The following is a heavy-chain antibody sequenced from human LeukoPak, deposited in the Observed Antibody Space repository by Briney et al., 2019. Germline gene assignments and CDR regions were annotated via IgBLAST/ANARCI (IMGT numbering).Heavy chain of an antibody. CDR3: ARDGGVAAAGFPPHYYYYGMDV. V-gene: IGHV1-69*01. CDR2: IIPIFGTA. CDR1: GGTFSSYA. J-gene: IGHJ6*02. D-gene: IGHD6-13*01. Sequence: SVKVSCKASGGTFSSYAISWVRQAPGQGLEWMGGIIPIFGTANYAQKFQGRVTITADESTSTAYMELSSLRSEDTAVYYCARDGGVAAAGFPPHYYYYGMDVWGQGTTVT.